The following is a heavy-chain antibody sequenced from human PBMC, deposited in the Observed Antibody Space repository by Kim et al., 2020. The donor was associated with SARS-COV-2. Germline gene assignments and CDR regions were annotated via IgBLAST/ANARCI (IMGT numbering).Heavy chain of an antibody. J-gene: IGHJ4*02. CDR2: VYHSGSA. CDR3: ARLIRGAIPDHLDS. D-gene: IGHD3-10*01. Sequence: SETLSLTCAVSGTSISSSNWWTWVRLAPGKGLEWIGEVYHSGSAAYNPSLKSPVTISVDKSKNHFSLTLTSVTAADTAVYFCARLIRGAIPDHLDSWGRG. CDR1: GTSISSSNW. V-gene: IGHV4-4*02.